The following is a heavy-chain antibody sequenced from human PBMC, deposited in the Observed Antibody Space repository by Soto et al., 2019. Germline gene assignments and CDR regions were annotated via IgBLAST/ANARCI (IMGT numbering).Heavy chain of an antibody. CDR1: GGSISSYY. CDR3: ARDVHFGPFNYYDSSAITRDY. Sequence: PSETLSLTCTVSGGSISSYYWSWIRQPPGKGLEWIGYIYYSGSTNYNPSLKSRVTISVDTSKNQFSLKLSSVTAADTAVYYCARDVHFGPFNYYDSSAITRDYWGQGTLVTVSS. D-gene: IGHD3-22*01. CDR2: IYYSGST. V-gene: IGHV4-59*01. J-gene: IGHJ4*02.